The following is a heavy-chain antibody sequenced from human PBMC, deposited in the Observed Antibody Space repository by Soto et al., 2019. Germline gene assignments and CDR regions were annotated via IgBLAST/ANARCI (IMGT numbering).Heavy chain of an antibody. CDR2: TYYRSKWYN. CDR3: ARDASPNSSSCYYFDY. Sequence: KQSQTLSLTCAISGDSVSSNSAAWNWIRQSPSRGLEWLGRTYYRSKWYNDYAVSVKSRITINPDTSKNQFSLQLNSVTPEDTAVYYCARDASPNSSSCYYFDYWGQGTLVTVSS. J-gene: IGHJ4*02. D-gene: IGHD6-13*01. V-gene: IGHV6-1*01. CDR1: GDSVSSNSAA.